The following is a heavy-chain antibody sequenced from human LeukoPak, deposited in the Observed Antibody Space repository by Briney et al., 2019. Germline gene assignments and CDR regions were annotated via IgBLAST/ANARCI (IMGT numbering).Heavy chain of an antibody. D-gene: IGHD5-12*01. CDR3: AKDSSGYDSSSDY. J-gene: IGHJ4*02. CDR1: GFSLSSYA. Sequence: GGSLRLSCAASGFSLSSYAMSWVRQAPGKGLEWVSAISSSDDGTYHAGSVRGRFTISRDNSKNTLYLQMNSLRAEDTAVYYCAKDSSGYDSSSDYWGQGTLVTVSS. CDR2: ISSSDDGT. V-gene: IGHV3-23*01.